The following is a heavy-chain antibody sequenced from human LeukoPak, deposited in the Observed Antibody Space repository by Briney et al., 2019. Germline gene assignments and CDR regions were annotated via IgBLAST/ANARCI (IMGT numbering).Heavy chain of an antibody. CDR2: FDPEDGET. V-gene: IGHV1-24*01. J-gene: IGHJ6*02. D-gene: IGHD3-3*01. CDR3: ATSGAYFWSGYYTRYPMDV. Sequence: ASVKVSCKVSGYTLTELSMHWVRQAPGKGLEWMGGFDPEDGETIYAQKFQGRVTMTEDTSTDTAYMELSSLRSEDTAVYYCATSGAYFWSGYYTRYPMDVWGQGTTVTVSS. CDR1: GYTLTELS.